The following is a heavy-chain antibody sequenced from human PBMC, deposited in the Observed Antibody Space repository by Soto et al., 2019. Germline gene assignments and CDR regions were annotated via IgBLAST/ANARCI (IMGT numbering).Heavy chain of an antibody. J-gene: IGHJ4*02. CDR3: AGVYDLWRGYSNPFHY. CDR2: ISVYNGNT. Sequence: QVQLVQSGAEVKKPGASVKVSCKASGYTFTSYGISWVRQAPGQGLEWMGWISVYNGNTNYAQKLQGRVTMTTDTATSKAYMGLCGLRSDNTALYYCAGVYDLWRGYSNPFHYWGKGTLVTVSS. CDR1: GYTFTSYG. V-gene: IGHV1-18*01. D-gene: IGHD3-3*01.